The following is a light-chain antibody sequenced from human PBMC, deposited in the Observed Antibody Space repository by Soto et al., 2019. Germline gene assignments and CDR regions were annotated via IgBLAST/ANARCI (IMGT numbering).Light chain of an antibody. CDR2: GAS. CDR3: QQYNDWPTT. J-gene: IGKJ1*01. V-gene: IGKV3-15*01. CDR1: QSVSSN. Sequence: EVVMTQSPATLYVSPGERATLSCRASQSVSSNLAWYQQKPGQAPRLLIYGASTRATGLPARFSGSGSGTEFTLTISSLQSEDFAVYYCQQYNDWPTTFGQGTKVEIK.